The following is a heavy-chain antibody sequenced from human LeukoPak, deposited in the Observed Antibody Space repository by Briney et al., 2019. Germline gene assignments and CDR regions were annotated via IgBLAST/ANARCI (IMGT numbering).Heavy chain of an antibody. Sequence: GGSLRLSCAASGFDFRNYAMHWVRQAPGKGLEYVSAMTGDGSRTNYAGGMKGRFIISRDSSKNTLYLQMGSLRVEDMAVYFCARESSDYDSLDFWGRGILVTVSS. D-gene: IGHD5-12*01. CDR3: ARESSDYDSLDF. CDR2: MTGDGSRT. CDR1: GFDFRNYA. V-gene: IGHV3-64*02. J-gene: IGHJ4*02.